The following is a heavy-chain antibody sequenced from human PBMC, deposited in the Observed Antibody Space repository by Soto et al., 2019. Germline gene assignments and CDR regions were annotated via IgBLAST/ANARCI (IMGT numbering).Heavy chain of an antibody. CDR1: GFTFSNYA. D-gene: IGHD3-16*01. CDR2: VSATAGTT. Sequence: GGSLRISCAASGFTFSNYAMSWVRQAQGKGLEWVSLVSATAGTTYYTDSVKGRFTISRDNSRNTVYLQMNSLRADDTSVYYCAKDRLARGFDYWGQATLVTVSS. CDR3: AKDRLARGFDY. V-gene: IGHV3-23*01. J-gene: IGHJ4*02.